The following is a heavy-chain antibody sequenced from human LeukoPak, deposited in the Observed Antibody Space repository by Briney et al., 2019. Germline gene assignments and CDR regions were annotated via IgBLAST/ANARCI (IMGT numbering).Heavy chain of an antibody. V-gene: IGHV1-45*02. Sequence: GASVKVPCKASGYTFTYRYLHWVRQAPGQALEWMGWITPFNGNTNYAQKFQDRVTITRDRSMSTAYMELGSLRSEDTAIYYCANGDYVKLDYWGQGTLVTVSS. CDR3: ANGDYVKLDY. D-gene: IGHD4-17*01. CDR1: GYTFTYRY. CDR2: ITPFNGNT. J-gene: IGHJ4*02.